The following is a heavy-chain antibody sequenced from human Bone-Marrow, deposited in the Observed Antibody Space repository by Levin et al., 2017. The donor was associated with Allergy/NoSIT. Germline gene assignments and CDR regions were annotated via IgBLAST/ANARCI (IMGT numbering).Heavy chain of an antibody. V-gene: IGHV1-69*06. D-gene: IGHD6-6*01. CDR2: IVPIFGTT. J-gene: IGHJ4*02. CDR3: AGSSSGTGQFDH. Sequence: ASVKVSCKASGGIFSTYVISWVRQAPGQGLEWMGGIVPIFGTTHYAQKLQGRITITADKSTSTAYMELSRLRSEDTAVYYCAGSSSGTGQFDHWGQGTLVTVSS. CDR1: GGIFSTYV.